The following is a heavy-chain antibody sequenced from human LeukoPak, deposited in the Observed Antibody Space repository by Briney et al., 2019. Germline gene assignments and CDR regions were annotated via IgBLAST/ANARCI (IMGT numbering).Heavy chain of an antibody. CDR1: GFTFSTYW. D-gene: IGHD2-21*01. Sequence: PGGALRLSCAASGFTFSTYWMACVRHAPGEGLEWVANMNPGGSGKYYVDSVKGRFTIARDDAKTSMDLQMDNLRVEDTAVYSCARWGLAYTIDYWGQGTLVTVSS. CDR3: ARWGLAYTIDY. V-gene: IGHV3-7*01. CDR2: MNPGGSGK. J-gene: IGHJ4*02.